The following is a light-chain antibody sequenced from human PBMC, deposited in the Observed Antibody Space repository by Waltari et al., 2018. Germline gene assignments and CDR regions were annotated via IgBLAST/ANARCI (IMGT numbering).Light chain of an antibody. CDR1: SSDVGSYNY. CDR2: EVS. J-gene: IGLJ2*01. CDR3: SSFTSSDTVI. Sequence: HSALTQPASVSGSPGQSITISCTGTSSDVGSYNYVSWYQQHPGKAPKLMIFEVSNRPSGVSNRISGSKSGNTASLTISGLQAEDEVDYYCSSFTSSDTVIFGGGTKLTVL. V-gene: IGLV2-14*01.